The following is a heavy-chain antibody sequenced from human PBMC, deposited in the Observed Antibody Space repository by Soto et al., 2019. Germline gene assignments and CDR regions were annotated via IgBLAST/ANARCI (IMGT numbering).Heavy chain of an antibody. V-gene: IGHV3-30*18. CDR1: GFTFSSHS. Sequence: QEQLVESGGGVVQPGRSLRLSCEAPGFTFSSHSLHWVRQAPGKGLEWVALISYDGRKKYYADSVKGRFTISRDYSRNTLYLEMNSPRTEDTAIYYCGKDRKEDAFWSGYYTYNGMDVWGQGTTVTVS. J-gene: IGHJ6*02. D-gene: IGHD3-3*01. CDR2: ISYDGRKK. CDR3: GKDRKEDAFWSGYYTYNGMDV.